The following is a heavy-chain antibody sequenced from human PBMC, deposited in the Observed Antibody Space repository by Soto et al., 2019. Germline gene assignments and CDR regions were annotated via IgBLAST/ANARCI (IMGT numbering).Heavy chain of an antibody. D-gene: IGHD3-16*01. V-gene: IGHV3-23*01. CDR1: GFTFSSYA. J-gene: IGHJ4*02. CDR2: ISVSGGST. CDR3: ASNTSDDHPDY. Sequence: EVQLLESGGGLVQPGGSLRLSCAASGFTFSSYAMSWVRQALGKGLAWVSGISVSGGSTYYADSVKGRFTISRDNSKNTLYLQMNSLRAEDTAGYSCASNTSDDHPDYWGQGKLVTVSS.